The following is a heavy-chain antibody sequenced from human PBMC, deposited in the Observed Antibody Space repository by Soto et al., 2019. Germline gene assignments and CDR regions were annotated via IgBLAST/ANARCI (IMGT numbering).Heavy chain of an antibody. J-gene: IGHJ6*02. V-gene: IGHV3-48*02. CDR1: GFTFSSYS. Sequence: LGGSLRLSCAASGFTFSSYSMNWVRQAPGKGLEWVSYISSSSSTIYYADSVKGRFTISRDNAKNSLYLQMNSLRDEDTAVYYCARVVPAAMRYGMDVWGQGTTVTVSS. CDR2: ISSSSSTI. D-gene: IGHD2-2*01. CDR3: ARVVPAAMRYGMDV.